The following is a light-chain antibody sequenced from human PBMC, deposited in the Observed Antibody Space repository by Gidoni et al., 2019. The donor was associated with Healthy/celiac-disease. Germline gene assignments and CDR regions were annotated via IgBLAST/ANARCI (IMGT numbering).Light chain of an antibody. Sequence: DIVLTPSPATLSLTPGERATLSCRASQSVSSYLAWYQQKPGQAPRLLIYDASNRSTGIPTRFSGSGSGTDFTHTISSLEPEDFAVYYCQQRSNWPPVTFGGGTKVEIK. CDR1: QSVSSY. J-gene: IGKJ4*01. V-gene: IGKV3-11*01. CDR3: QQRSNWPPVT. CDR2: DAS.